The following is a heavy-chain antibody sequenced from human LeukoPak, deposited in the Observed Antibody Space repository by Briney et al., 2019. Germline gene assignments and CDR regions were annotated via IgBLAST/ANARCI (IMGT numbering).Heavy chain of an antibody. D-gene: IGHD6-13*01. V-gene: IGHV3-74*01. Sequence: PGGSLRLSCAASGFTFDDYGMSWVRQAPGKGLVWVSRINSDGSSTSYADSVKGRFTISRDNAKNTLYLQMNSLRAEDTAVYYCAGGSYSSSGDYWGQGTLVTVSS. J-gene: IGHJ4*02. CDR2: INSDGSST. CDR1: GFTFDDYG. CDR3: AGGSYSSSGDY.